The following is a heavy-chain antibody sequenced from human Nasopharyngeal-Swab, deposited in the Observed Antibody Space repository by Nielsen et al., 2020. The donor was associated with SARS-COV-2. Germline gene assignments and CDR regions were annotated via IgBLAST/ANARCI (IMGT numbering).Heavy chain of an antibody. Sequence: GESLKISCAASEFTFSSYGMHWVRQAPGKGLEWVAIISYDGSNKYYADSLKGRFTISRDNSKNTLYLQMNSLRAEDTAVYYCAKDMAITMLRGVIAYWGQGTLVTVSS. V-gene: IGHV3-30*18. CDR2: ISYDGSNK. D-gene: IGHD3-10*01. J-gene: IGHJ4*02. CDR3: AKDMAITMLRGVIAY. CDR1: EFTFSSYG.